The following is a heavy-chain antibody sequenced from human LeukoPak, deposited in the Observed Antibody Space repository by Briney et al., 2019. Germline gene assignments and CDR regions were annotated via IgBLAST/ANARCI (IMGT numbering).Heavy chain of an antibody. CDR2: ISSSSSYI. Sequence: GGSLRLSCAASGFTFSSYSMNWVRHAPGKGLEWVSSISSSSSYIYYADSVKGRFTISRDNAKNSLYLQMDSLRAEDTAVYSCASGVYDPLDYWGQGTLVTVSS. CDR1: GFTFSSYS. D-gene: IGHD5/OR15-5a*01. V-gene: IGHV3-21*01. CDR3: ASGVYDPLDY. J-gene: IGHJ4*02.